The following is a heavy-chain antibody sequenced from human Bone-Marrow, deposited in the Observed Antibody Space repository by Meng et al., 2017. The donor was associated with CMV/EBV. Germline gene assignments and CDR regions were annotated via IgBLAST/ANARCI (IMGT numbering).Heavy chain of an antibody. Sequence: GESLKISCAASGFTFSSYWMSWVRQAPGKGLEWVANIKQDGSEKYYVDSVKGRFTISRDNAKNSLYLQMNSLRADDTAVYYCARLPLRYCSSTSCYYFDYWGQGTLVIVSS. V-gene: IGHV3-7*01. D-gene: IGHD2-2*01. CDR3: ARLPLRYCSSTSCYYFDY. CDR1: GFTFSSYW. CDR2: IKQDGSEK. J-gene: IGHJ4*02.